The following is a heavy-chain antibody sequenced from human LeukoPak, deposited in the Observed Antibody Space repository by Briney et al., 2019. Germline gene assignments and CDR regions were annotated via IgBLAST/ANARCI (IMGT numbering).Heavy chain of an antibody. V-gene: IGHV4-39*07. CDR1: GGSISSSSYY. CDR2: IYYSGST. D-gene: IGHD6-19*01. Sequence: PSETLSLTCTVSGGSISSSSYYWGWIRQPPGTGLEWIGSIYYSGSTYYNPSLKSRVTISVDTSKNQFSPKLSSVTAADTAVYYCARGYSSGWYRFDPWGQGTLVTVSS. J-gene: IGHJ5*02. CDR3: ARGYSSGWYRFDP.